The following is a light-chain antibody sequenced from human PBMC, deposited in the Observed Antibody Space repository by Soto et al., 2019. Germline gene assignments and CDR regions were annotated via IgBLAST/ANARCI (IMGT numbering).Light chain of an antibody. V-gene: IGLV2-14*03. J-gene: IGLJ1*01. CDR1: SDDVGGYNY. Sequence: QSVLTQPASVSGSPGQSITISCTGTSDDVGGYNYVSWYQQHRGKAPKLMIYEVRNRPSGVSSRFSGSKSGNTASLTISGLQAEDEADYYCTSYTTTSTFVFGTGTKLPVL. CDR2: EVR. CDR3: TSYTTTSTFV.